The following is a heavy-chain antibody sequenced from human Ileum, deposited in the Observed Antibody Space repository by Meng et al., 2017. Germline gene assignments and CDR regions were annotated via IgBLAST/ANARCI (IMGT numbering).Heavy chain of an antibody. D-gene: IGHD3-10*01. V-gene: IGHV4-61*01. CDR3: ARFYGSGTFEVHDY. Sequence: QVQLPGCGPGPGGPSETLALTCNVSGGSVSSASYYWSWIRQPPGKGLEWIGLIHYSGSRNYNPSLKSRVTMSVDTSKNQVSLRLTSVTAADTAVYYCARFYGSGTFEVHDYWGQGTLVTVSS. J-gene: IGHJ4*02. CDR1: GGSVSSASYY. CDR2: IHYSGSR.